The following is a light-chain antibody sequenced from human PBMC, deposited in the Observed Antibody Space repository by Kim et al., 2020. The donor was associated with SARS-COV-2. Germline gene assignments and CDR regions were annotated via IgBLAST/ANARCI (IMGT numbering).Light chain of an antibody. Sequence: DVQMTQSPASLSAFVGDRVIITCRASQRIDNCLNWYQQKAGKAPTLLISSSSNLRRGVSSRFSGSGSGTEFTLIISSLQPEDSATYLCQESYTVRPTFGPGTKVDIK. CDR1: QRIDNC. J-gene: IGKJ1*01. V-gene: IGKV1-39*01. CDR3: QESYTVRPT. CDR2: SSS.